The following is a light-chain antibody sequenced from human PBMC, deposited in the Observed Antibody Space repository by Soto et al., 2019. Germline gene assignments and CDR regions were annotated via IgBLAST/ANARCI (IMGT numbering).Light chain of an antibody. CDR2: DVS. J-gene: IGLJ1*01. CDR3: CSYVGSYTYV. V-gene: IGLV2-11*01. Sequence: QSVLTQPRSVSGSPGQSVTISCTGTSSDVGGYKYVSWYQQPPGKAPKLMIYDVSKRPSGVPDRFSGSKSGNTASLTISGLQAEDEADYYCCSYVGSYTYVLGTGTKVTVL. CDR1: SSDVGGYKY.